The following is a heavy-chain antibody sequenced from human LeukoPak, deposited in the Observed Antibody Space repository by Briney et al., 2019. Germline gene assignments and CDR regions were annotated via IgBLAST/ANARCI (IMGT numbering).Heavy chain of an antibody. CDR1: GFTFSSYG. CDR2: ISYDGSNK. J-gene: IGHJ4*02. V-gene: IGHV3-30*03. CDR3: ARYRNDDFWSGYSPRLFDY. Sequence: GGSLRLSCAASGFTFSSYGMHWVRQAPGKGLERVAVISYDGSNKYYADSVKGRFTISRDNAKNSLYLQMNSLRAEDTAVYYCARYRNDDFWSGYSPRLFDYWGQGTLVTVSS. D-gene: IGHD3-3*01.